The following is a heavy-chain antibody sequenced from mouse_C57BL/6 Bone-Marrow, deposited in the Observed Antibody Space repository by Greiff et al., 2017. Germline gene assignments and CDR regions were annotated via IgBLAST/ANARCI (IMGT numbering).Heavy chain of an antibody. Sequence: QVQLQQPGAELVKPGASVKLSCKASGYTFTSYWMHWVKQRPGQGLEWIGMIHPNSGSTNYNEKFKSKATLTVDKSSSTAYMQLSSLTSEDAAVYYCARKESYGLYFDYWGQGTTLTVSS. CDR3: ARKESYGLYFDY. D-gene: IGHD3-3*01. CDR2: IHPNSGST. J-gene: IGHJ2*01. V-gene: IGHV1-64*01. CDR1: GYTFTSYW.